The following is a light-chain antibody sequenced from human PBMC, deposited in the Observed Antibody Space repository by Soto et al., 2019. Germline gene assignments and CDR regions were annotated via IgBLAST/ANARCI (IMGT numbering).Light chain of an antibody. Sequence: QSVLTQPRSVSGSPGQSVTISCTGTSSDVGGYNYVSWYQQHPGKAPKVMIYDVSERPSGVPDRFSGSKSGNTASLTISGLLAEDEADYYCCSYAGSPTYVFGTGTKVTVL. J-gene: IGLJ1*01. CDR3: CSYAGSPTYV. CDR1: SSDVGGYNY. CDR2: DVS. V-gene: IGLV2-11*01.